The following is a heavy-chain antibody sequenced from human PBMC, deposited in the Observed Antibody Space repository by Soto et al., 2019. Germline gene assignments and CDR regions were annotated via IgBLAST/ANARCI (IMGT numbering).Heavy chain of an antibody. J-gene: IGHJ4*02. D-gene: IGHD6-19*01. Sequence: QVQLVQSGAEVKKPGSSVKVSCKASGYIFNRYVMHWVRQAPGQRPEWMGWIDAGNGKTKYSEKFQGRVTITRDTSSITAYMELTTLRSEDTAVYYCARGRGWYDYWGQGTQVIVSS. CDR2: IDAGNGKT. CDR3: ARGRGWYDY. CDR1: GYIFNRYV. V-gene: IGHV1-3*01.